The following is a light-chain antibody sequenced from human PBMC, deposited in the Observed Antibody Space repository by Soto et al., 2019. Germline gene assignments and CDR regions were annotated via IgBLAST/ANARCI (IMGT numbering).Light chain of an antibody. J-gene: IGLJ3*02. V-gene: IGLV1-40*01. CDR2: GDT. CDR1: SSNIGAGYD. CDR3: QSFDSSLSGWL. Sequence: QSVLTQPPSVSGAPGQRVTISCTGSSSNIGAGYDVHWYQQLPGTAPKLLISGDTNRPSGVPDRFSGSKSGTSASLAITGLRAEDEADYYCQSFDSSLSGWLFGGGTKVPS.